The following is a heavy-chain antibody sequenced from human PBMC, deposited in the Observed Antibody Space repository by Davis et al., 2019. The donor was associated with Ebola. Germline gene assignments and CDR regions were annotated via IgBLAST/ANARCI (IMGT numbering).Heavy chain of an antibody. J-gene: IGHJ4*02. CDR2: LNAGNGNT. CDR1: GYTFSSYA. Sequence: ASVKVSCKASGYTFSSYAMHWVRQAPGQRLEWMGWLNAGNGNTKYSQKFQGRVTITRDTSASTAYMELSSLRSEDTAVYYCAREWSGSLGPFDYWGQGTLVTVSS. CDR3: AREWSGSLGPFDY. D-gene: IGHD3-3*01. V-gene: IGHV1-3*01.